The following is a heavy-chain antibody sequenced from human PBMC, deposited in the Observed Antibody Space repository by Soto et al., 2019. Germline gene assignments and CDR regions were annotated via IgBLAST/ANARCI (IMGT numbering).Heavy chain of an antibody. CDR2: ISSSGSTI. J-gene: IGHJ4*02. D-gene: IGHD6-6*01. V-gene: IGHV3-23*01. CDR3: AKRSSSSTFDY. Sequence: RIIQAPGKGLEWVSYISSSGSTIYYADSVKGRFTISRDNSKNTLYLQMNSLRAEDTAVYYCAKRSSSSTFDYWGQGTLVSVS.